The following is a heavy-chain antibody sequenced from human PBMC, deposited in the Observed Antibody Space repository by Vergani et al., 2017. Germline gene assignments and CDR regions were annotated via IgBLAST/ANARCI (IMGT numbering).Heavy chain of an antibody. CDR1: GGPISSYY. J-gene: IGHJ6*02. V-gene: IGHV4-59*01. CDR2: LYYSGST. Sequence: QVQLQESGPGLVKPSETLSLTCTVPGGPISSYYWSWIRQPPGKGLGWIGYLYYSGSTNYNPSLKSRVTISVDTSENQFSLKLGPMTGADTAVYYCARVGYTVTTIGGYGMDVWGQGTTVTVSS. CDR3: ARVGYTVTTIGGYGMDV. D-gene: IGHD4-17*01.